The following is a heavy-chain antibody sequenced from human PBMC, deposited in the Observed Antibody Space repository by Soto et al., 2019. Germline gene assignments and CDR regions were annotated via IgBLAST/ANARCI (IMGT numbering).Heavy chain of an antibody. Sequence: QVQLVESGGGVVQPGRSLRLSCAASGFTFSSYGMHWVRQAPGKGLEWVAVISYDGSNKYYADSVKGRFTISRDNSKNTLYLQMNSLRAEDTAVYYCAKDRSDDILAGYFDYWGQGTLVTVSS. D-gene: IGHD3-9*01. CDR3: AKDRSDDILAGYFDY. V-gene: IGHV3-30*18. CDR2: ISYDGSNK. J-gene: IGHJ4*02. CDR1: GFTFSSYG.